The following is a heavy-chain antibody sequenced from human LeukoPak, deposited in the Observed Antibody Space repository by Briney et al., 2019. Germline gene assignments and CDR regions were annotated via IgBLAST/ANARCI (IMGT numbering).Heavy chain of an antibody. CDR2: IDPSDSYT. J-gene: IGHJ5*02. D-gene: IGHD1-1*01. Sequence: GESLKISCKGSGYSFTSNWISWVRQMPGKGLEWMGRIDPSDSYTNYSPSFQGHVTISADKSISTAYLQWSSLEASDTAMYYCARQPEGTWFDPWGQGTLVTVCS. V-gene: IGHV5-10-1*01. CDR3: ARQPEGTWFDP. CDR1: GYSFTSNW.